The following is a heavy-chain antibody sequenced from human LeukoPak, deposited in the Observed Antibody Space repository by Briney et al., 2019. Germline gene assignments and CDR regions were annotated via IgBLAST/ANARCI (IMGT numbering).Heavy chain of an antibody. V-gene: IGHV3-49*04. J-gene: IGHJ3*02. CDR2: IRSKAYGGTT. D-gene: IGHD2-8*01. CDR1: GFTFGDYA. CDR3: TRTIEGVFDI. Sequence: GGTLRLSCTVSGFTFGDYAMSWVRQAPGKALELVGFIRSKAYGGTTEYAASVKGRFTISRDDSKSTAYLQMNSLKTEDTAVYYCTRTIEGVFDIWGEGTMVTVSS.